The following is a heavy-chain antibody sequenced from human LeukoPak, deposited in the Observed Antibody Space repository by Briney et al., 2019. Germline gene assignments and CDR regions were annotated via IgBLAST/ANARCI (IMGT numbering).Heavy chain of an antibody. CDR3: AKWKYSSSGLDDY. CDR2: LSDSGGST. J-gene: IGHJ4*02. CDR1: GFTFSSYA. D-gene: IGHD6-6*01. V-gene: IGHV3-23*01. Sequence: GGSLRLSCAASGFTFSSYAMSWVRQAPGKGLEWVSALSDSGGSTYYADSVKGRFTISRDNSKNTLYVQMNSLGAEDTAVYYCAKWKYSSSGLDDYWGQGTLVTVSS.